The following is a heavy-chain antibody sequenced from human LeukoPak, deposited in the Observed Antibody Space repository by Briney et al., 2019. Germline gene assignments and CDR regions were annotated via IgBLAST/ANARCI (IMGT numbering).Heavy chain of an antibody. CDR1: GGSISSYC. Sequence: PSETLPLTCTVSGGSISSYCWSWIRQPPGKGLEWFGYIYYSGSTNYNPSLKSRVTISVDTSKNQFSLKLSSVTTADTAVYYCARDDGYYGSGSYSYWGQGTLVTVSS. V-gene: IGHV4-59*01. CDR3: ARDDGYYGSGSYSY. J-gene: IGHJ4*02. D-gene: IGHD3-10*01. CDR2: IYYSGST.